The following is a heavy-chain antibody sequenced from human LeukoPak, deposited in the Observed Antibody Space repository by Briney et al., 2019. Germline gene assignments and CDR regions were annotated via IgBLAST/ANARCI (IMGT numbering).Heavy chain of an antibody. J-gene: IGHJ4*02. D-gene: IGHD6-6*01. CDR2: ISGSGGST. CDR1: GFTFSSYA. Sequence: GGSLRLSCAASGFTFSSYAMSWVRQAPGKGLEWVSAISGSGGSTYYADSVKGRFTISRDNSKNALYLQMNSLRAEDTAVYYCAKARYSSSSGIDYWGQGTLVTVSS. V-gene: IGHV3-23*01. CDR3: AKARYSSSSGIDY.